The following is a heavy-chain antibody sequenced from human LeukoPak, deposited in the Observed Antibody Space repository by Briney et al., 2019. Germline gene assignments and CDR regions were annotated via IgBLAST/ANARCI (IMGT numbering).Heavy chain of an antibody. J-gene: IGHJ4*02. D-gene: IGHD3-10*01. CDR1: GFSFSTYA. V-gene: IGHV3-23*01. CDR2: ISGSGVDT. CDR3: ASGTYRLGDY. Sequence: SGGSLRLSCAASGFSFSTYAMSWVRQAPGKGLEWVSGISGSGVDTHYADSVKGRFRISRDNSKNTLYLQLNSLRAEDTAVYYCASGTYRLGDYWGLGTLVTVSS.